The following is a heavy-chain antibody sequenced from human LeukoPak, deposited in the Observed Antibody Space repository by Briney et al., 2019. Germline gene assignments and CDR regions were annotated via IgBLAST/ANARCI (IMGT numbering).Heavy chain of an antibody. V-gene: IGHV1-69*05. CDR2: IIPIFGTA. Sequence: ASVKVSCKASGGTFTSYAISWVRQAPGQGLEWMGGIIPIFGTANYAQKFQGRVTITTDESTSTASMELSSLRSEDTAVYYCATGLVGATLPLDYWGQGTLVTVSS. J-gene: IGHJ4*02. CDR3: ATGLVGATLPLDY. CDR1: GGTFTSYA. D-gene: IGHD1-26*01.